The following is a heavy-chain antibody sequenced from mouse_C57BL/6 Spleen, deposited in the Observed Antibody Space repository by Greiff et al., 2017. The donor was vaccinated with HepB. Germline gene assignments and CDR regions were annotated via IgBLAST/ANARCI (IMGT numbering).Heavy chain of an antibody. Sequence: VQLQQSGAELVRPGTSVKMSCKASGYTFTNYWIGWAKQRPGHGLEWIGDIYPGGGYTNYNEKFKGKATLTADKSSSTAYMQFSSLTSEDSAIYYCARRGERGPLPLWYFDVWGTGTTVTVSS. CDR3: ARRGERGPLPLWYFDV. V-gene: IGHV1-63*01. D-gene: IGHD3-3*01. CDR2: IYPGGGYT. J-gene: IGHJ1*03. CDR1: GYTFTNYW.